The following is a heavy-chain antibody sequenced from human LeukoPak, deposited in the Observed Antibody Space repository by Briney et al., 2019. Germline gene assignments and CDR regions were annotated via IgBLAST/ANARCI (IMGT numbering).Heavy chain of an antibody. CDR3: ARGRGGGYSNSYPYYSYYGMDV. CDR2: INHSGST. CDR1: GGFISGSSHY. J-gene: IGHJ6*02. Sequence: KPSETLSLTCNVSGGFISGSSHYWGWIRQPPGKGLEWIGEINHSGSTNYNPSLKSRVTISVDTSKNQFSLKLSSVTAAATAVYYCARGRGGGYSNSYPYYSYYGMDVWGQGTTVTVSS. V-gene: IGHV4-39*07. D-gene: IGHD6-6*01.